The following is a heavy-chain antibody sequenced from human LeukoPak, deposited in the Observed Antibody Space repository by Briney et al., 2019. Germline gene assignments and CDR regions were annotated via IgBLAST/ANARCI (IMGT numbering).Heavy chain of an antibody. CDR3: ARHYVFVYGGSSFDY. D-gene: IGHD2-8*01. J-gene: IGHJ4*02. CDR1: GGSISGYY. Sequence: KPSETLSLNCTVSGGSISGYYWSWIRQPPGKGLEWIGYIYYSGSTNYNPSLRSRLTISVDTSKNQFSLKLSSVTAADTAVYYCARHYVFVYGGSSFDYWGQGTLVTVSS. V-gene: IGHV4-59*08. CDR2: IYYSGST.